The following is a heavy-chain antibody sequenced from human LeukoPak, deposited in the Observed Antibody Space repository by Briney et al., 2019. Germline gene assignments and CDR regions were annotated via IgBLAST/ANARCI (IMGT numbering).Heavy chain of an antibody. CDR3: AIGPRGHYDLDY. J-gene: IGHJ4*02. V-gene: IGHV3-72*01. CDR2: TRNKANSYTT. D-gene: IGHD3-22*01. CDR1: GFTFSDHY. Sequence: PGGSLRLSCAASGFTFSDHYMDWVRQAPGKGLEWVGRTRNKANSYTTEYAASVKGRFTISRDDSKNSLYLQMNSLKTEDTAVYYCAIGPRGHYDLDYWGQGTLVTVSS.